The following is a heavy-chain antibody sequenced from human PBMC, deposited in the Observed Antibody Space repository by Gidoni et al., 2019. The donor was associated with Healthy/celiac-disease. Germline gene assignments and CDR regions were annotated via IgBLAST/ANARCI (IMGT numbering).Heavy chain of an antibody. CDR3: AKDLAGWVAAAGTENY. Sequence: EVQLLESGGGLVQHGGSLRLSCAASGFTFSSYAMSWVRQAPGKGLEWVSAISGSGGSTYYADSVKGRFTISRDNSKNTLYLQMNSLRAEDTAVYYCAKDLAGWVAAAGTENYWGQGTLVTVSS. D-gene: IGHD6-13*01. J-gene: IGHJ4*02. CDR2: ISGSGGST. CDR1: GFTFSSYA. V-gene: IGHV3-23*01.